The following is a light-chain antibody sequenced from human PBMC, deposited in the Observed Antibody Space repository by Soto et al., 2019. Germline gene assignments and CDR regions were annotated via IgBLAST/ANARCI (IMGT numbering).Light chain of an antibody. CDR2: AAS. CDR3: QQSYSTPQT. J-gene: IGKJ1*01. V-gene: IGKV1-39*01. Sequence: DIQMTQSPSSLSASVGDRVTITCRASQSISNYLNWYQQKPGKAPKLLIYAASSLQSGVPSTFSGSGSGTDFTLTISTLQPEDFATYYCQQSYSTPQTFGQGTKVDIK. CDR1: QSISNY.